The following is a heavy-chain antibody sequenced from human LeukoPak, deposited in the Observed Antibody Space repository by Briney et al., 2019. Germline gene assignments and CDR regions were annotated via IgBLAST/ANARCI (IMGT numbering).Heavy chain of an antibody. J-gene: IGHJ5*02. CDR1: GYTFTGYY. V-gene: IGHV1-2*06. CDR2: IDPNSGGT. CDR3: ARGYASDIVVDNWFDP. Sequence: ASVKASCKASGYTFTGYYMHWVRQAPGQGLEWMGRIDPNSGGTNYAQKFQGRVTMTRDTSISTAYMELSRLRSDDTAVYYCARGYASDIVVDNWFDPWGQGTLVTVSS. D-gene: IGHD2-2*01.